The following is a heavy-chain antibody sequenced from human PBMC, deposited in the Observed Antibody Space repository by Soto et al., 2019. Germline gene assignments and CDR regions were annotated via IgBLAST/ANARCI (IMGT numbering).Heavy chain of an antibody. Sequence: VASVKVSCKASGYTFTSYGISWVRQAPGQGLEWMGWISAYNGNTNYAQKLQGRVTMTTDTSTSTAYMELRSLRSDDTAVYYCARASDDSSGYYYDLYYFDYWGQGTLVTVSS. D-gene: IGHD3-22*01. CDR1: GYTFTSYG. CDR2: ISAYNGNT. CDR3: ARASDDSSGYYYDLYYFDY. V-gene: IGHV1-18*01. J-gene: IGHJ4*02.